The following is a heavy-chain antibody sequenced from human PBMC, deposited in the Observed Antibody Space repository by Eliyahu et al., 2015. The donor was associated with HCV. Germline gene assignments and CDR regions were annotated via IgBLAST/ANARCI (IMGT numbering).Heavy chain of an antibody. D-gene: IGHD3-16*01. J-gene: IGHJ4*02. Sequence: EVQLLESGGASVQPGXSXXLXCAAXGFTFRNXXXSWVRQAPGKGLEWVSATSESGGATYYADSVRGRFSISRDNSNNTLYLQMNRLRAEDTAVYYCAKGEGGNWGQGTLVTVSS. CDR1: GFTFRNXX. CDR3: AKGEGGN. V-gene: IGHV3-23*01. CDR2: TSESGGAT.